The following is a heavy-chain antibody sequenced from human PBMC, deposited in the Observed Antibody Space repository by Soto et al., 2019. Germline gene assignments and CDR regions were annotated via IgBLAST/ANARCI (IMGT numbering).Heavy chain of an antibody. V-gene: IGHV3-48*03. CDR3: AADRRWELL. CDR2: ISSDGATI. J-gene: IGHJ4*02. D-gene: IGHD1-26*01. CDR1: GFTFSSYE. Sequence: GGSLRLSCVASGFTFSSYEMNWVRQAPGKGLEWVSYISSDGATIYYADSVKGRFTISRDNAKNSLFLQMNSLKADDTSVYYCAADRRWELLWGQGTLVTVSS.